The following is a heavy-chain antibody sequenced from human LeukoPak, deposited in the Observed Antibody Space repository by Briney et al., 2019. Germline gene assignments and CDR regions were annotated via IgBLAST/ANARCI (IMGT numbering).Heavy chain of an antibody. J-gene: IGHJ4*02. V-gene: IGHV1-69*04. CDR2: IIPMLGKT. CDR1: GGTFDNYA. CDR3: ARGLFGGFAAAPFDH. D-gene: IGHD2-2*01. Sequence: ASVRVSCKASGGTFDNYAVNWVREAPGLGLEWMGRIIPMLGKTNSAQKFQDRVTFTADKSTGTAYMELTHLRPDDTAVYFCARGLFGGFAAAPFDHWGQGTLVTVSP.